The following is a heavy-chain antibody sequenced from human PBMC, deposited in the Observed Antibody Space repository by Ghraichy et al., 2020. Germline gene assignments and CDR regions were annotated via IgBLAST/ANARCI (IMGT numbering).Heavy chain of an antibody. CDR3: AKGGLRRGPGLDY. Sequence: GGSLGLSCGASGFSFSSYAMTWARQAPGKGLEYVSSISEGDGITYYSDSVKGRFTISRDNSKNTLYLQLKSLGAEDTAVNYCAKGGLRRGPGLDYWGQGTLVTVSS. CDR2: ISEGDGIT. D-gene: IGHD5-12*01. CDR1: GFSFSSYA. V-gene: IGHV3-23*01. J-gene: IGHJ4*02.